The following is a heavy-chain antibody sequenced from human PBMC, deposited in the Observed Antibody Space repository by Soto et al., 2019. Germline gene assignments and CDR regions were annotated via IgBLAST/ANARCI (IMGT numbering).Heavy chain of an antibody. J-gene: IGHJ5*02. D-gene: IGHD1-20*01. CDR1: GYTLTELS. CDR2: FDPEDGET. Sequence: ASVKVSCKVSGYTLTELSMHWVRQAPGKGLEWMGGFDPEDGETIYAQKFQGRVTMTEDTSTDTAYMELSSLRSEDTAVYYCATVLDPNHLYNWNWFDPWGQGTLVTVSS. V-gene: IGHV1-24*01. CDR3: ATVLDPNHLYNWNWFDP.